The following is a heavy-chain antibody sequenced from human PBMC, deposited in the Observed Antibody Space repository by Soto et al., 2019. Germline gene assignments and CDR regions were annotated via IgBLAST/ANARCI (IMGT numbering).Heavy chain of an antibody. V-gene: IGHV3-74*01. J-gene: IGHJ4*02. CDR1: GFTFSSYW. CDR2: INSDESST. Sequence: GGSLRLSCAASGFTFSSYWMHWVRQAPGKGLVWVSRINSDESSTNYADSVKGRFTISRDNAKNTLYLQMNSLRAEDAAVYYCARGKAVRGQGDYAYCGQGTLVTVSS. D-gene: IGHD4-17*01. CDR3: ARGKAVRGQGDYAY.